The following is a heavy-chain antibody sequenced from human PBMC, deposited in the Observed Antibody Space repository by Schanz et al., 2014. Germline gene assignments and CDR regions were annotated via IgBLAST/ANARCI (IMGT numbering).Heavy chain of an antibody. CDR3: VSSGSYSSYAF. D-gene: IGHD3-10*01. CDR1: GFTFSSYS. CDR2: ISSRSSHI. V-gene: IGHV3-21*01. Sequence: EVQLVESGGGLVQPGGSLRLSCAASGFTFSSYSMNWVRQAPGKGLEWVSSISSRSSHIYYADSVKGRFTVSRDNAKNSVYLQMNGLRVEDTAVYHCVSSGSYSSYAFWGQGTLXTVAS. J-gene: IGHJ4*02.